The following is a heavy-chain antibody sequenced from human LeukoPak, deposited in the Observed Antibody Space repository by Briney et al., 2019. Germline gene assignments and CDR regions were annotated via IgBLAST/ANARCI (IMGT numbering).Heavy chain of an antibody. V-gene: IGHV4-38-2*01. J-gene: IGHJ4*02. D-gene: IGHD4-17*01. CDR3: AVSTDDYGDPISFDY. CDR1: GYSISSGYY. CDR2: IYHSGST. Sequence: SETLSLTCAVSGYSISSGYYWGWIRQPPGKGLEWIGSIYHSGSTYYNPSLKSRVTISVDTSKNQFSLKLSSVTAADTAVYYCAVSTDDYGDPISFDYWGREPWSPSPQ.